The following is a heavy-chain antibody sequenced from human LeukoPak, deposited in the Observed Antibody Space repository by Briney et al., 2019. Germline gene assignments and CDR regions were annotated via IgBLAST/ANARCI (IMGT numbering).Heavy chain of an antibody. Sequence: GGSLRLSCAASGFTFSSYAMSWVRRAPGRGLEWVSTISGSGVSTYYADSVKGRFTISRDNSKNTLYLQMNSLRAEDTAVYYCAKVLDSSDAKFDYWGQGTLVTVSS. V-gene: IGHV3-23*01. D-gene: IGHD3-22*01. J-gene: IGHJ4*02. CDR2: ISGSGVST. CDR1: GFTFSSYA. CDR3: AKVLDSSDAKFDY.